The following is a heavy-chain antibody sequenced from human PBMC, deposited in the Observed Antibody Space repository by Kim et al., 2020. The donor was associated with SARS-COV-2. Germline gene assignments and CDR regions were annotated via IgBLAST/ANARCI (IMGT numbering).Heavy chain of an antibody. D-gene: IGHD5-12*01. Sequence: YAQKLQGRVTMTTDTSTSTAYMELRSLRSDDTAVYYCARGKSGYEGPFDYWGQGTLVTVSS. CDR3: ARGKSGYEGPFDY. V-gene: IGHV1-18*01. J-gene: IGHJ4*02.